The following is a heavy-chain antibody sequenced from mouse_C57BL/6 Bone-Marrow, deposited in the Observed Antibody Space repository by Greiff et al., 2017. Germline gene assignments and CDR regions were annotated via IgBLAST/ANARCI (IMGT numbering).Heavy chain of an antibody. CDR1: GYTFTSYT. V-gene: IGHV1-4*01. J-gene: IGHJ2*01. CDR2: INPSSGYT. CDR3: ASGLQIDY. D-gene: IGHD2-13*01. Sequence: QVQLQQSGAELARPGASVKMSCKASGYTFTSYTMHWVKQRPGQGLEWIGYINPSSGYTKYNQKFKDKATLTADKSSSTAYVQLSSLTSEDSAVYYCASGLQIDYWGQGTTLTVSS.